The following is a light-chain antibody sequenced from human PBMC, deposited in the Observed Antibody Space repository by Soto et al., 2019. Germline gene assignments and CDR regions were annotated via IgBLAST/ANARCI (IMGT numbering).Light chain of an antibody. Sequence: QSALTQPPSASGSPGQSVTISCTGTSSDVGGYNFVSWYQQHPGKAPKLMIYEVSERPSGVPDRFSGSKSGNTASLTVSGLQAEDEADYYCSSYAGSNMVVFGGGTPLPS. V-gene: IGLV2-8*01. J-gene: IGLJ2*01. CDR3: SSYAGSNMVV. CDR2: EVS. CDR1: SSDVGGYNF.